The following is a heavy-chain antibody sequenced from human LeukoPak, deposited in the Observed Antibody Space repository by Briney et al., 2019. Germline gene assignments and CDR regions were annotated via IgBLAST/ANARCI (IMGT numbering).Heavy chain of an antibody. V-gene: IGHV3-43D*03. CDR1: GFTFDDYA. Sequence: GGSLRLSGAASGFTFDDYAMHWVRQAPGKGLEWVSLISWDGGSTYYADSVKGRFTISRDNSKNSLYLQMNSLRAEDTALYYCAKDNQRLSYYYYYMDVWGKGTTVTVSS. J-gene: IGHJ6*03. CDR3: AKDNQRLSYYYYYMDV. CDR2: ISWDGGST. D-gene: IGHD2-2*01.